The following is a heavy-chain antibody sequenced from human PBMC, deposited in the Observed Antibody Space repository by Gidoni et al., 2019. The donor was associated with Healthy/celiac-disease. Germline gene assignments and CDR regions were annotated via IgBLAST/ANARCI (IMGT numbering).Heavy chain of an antibody. CDR1: GLTFSSYG. CDR3: AKDKAPYGDYVWGSFYGMDV. D-gene: IGHD3-16*01. V-gene: IGHV3-30*18. CDR2: ISYDGSNK. J-gene: IGHJ6*02. Sequence: QVQLVESGGGVVQPGRSLRLSCAASGLTFSSYGMHWVRQAPGKGLEWVAVISYDGSNKYYADSVKGRFTISRDNSKNTLYLQMNSLRAEDTAVYYCAKDKAPYGDYVWGSFYGMDVWGQGTTVTVSS.